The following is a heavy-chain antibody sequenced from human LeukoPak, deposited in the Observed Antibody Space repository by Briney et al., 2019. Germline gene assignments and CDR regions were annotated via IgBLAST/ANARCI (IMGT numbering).Heavy chain of an antibody. J-gene: IGHJ5*02. CDR3: ARGIVGATPRPWFDP. CDR1: GGTFSSYA. Sequence: GASVKVSCKASGGTFSSYAISWVRQAPGQGLEWMGRIIPILGIANYAQKFQGRVTITADKSTSTAYMELSSLRSEDTAVYYCARGIVGATPRPWFDPWGQGTLVTVSS. V-gene: IGHV1-69*04. D-gene: IGHD1-26*01. CDR2: IIPILGIA.